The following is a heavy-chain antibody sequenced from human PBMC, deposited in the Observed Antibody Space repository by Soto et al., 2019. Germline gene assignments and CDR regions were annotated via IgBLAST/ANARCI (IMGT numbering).Heavy chain of an antibody. D-gene: IGHD2-15*01. CDR3: ARFRSGGSLTNPRFDY. CDR1: GGSISSGGYY. V-gene: IGHV4-31*03. J-gene: IGHJ4*02. Sequence: QVQLQESGPGLVKPSQTLSLTCTVSGGSISSGGYYWRWIRQHPGKGLEWIGYIYYSGSTYYNPSLKSRVTISVDTSKNQFSLKLSSVTAADTAVYYCARFRSGGSLTNPRFDYWGQGTLVTVSS. CDR2: IYYSGST.